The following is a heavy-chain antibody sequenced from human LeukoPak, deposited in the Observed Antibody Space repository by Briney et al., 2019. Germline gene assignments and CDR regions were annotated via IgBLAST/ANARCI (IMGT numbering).Heavy chain of an antibody. CDR1: AFTFSNYA. D-gene: IGHD4-23*01. CDR3: AKDYGGNSLYYFDY. J-gene: IGHJ4*02. V-gene: IGHV3-23*01. CDR2: ISGSGGST. Sequence: GGSLRLSYAASAFTFSNYAMSWVRQAPGKGLEWVSAISGSGGSTYYADSVKGQFTISRENSKNTLYLQMNSLRAEDTAIYYCAKDYGGNSLYYFDYWGQGTLVTVSS.